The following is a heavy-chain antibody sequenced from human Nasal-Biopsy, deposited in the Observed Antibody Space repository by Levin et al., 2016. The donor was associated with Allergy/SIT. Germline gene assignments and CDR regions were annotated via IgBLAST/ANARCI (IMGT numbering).Heavy chain of an antibody. CDR3: ARAGTYTYAQDGFDI. CDR2: ISSGGKND. Sequence: LSLTCAASGFTFSNYPMHWVRQAPGKGLEWVALISSGGKNDNYADSVKGRFTISRDNSKNTLSLQMESLRADDTAVFYCARAGTYTYAQDGFDIWGQGTVVTVSS. D-gene: IGHD5-18*01. V-gene: IGHV3-30*04. CDR1: GFTFSNYP. J-gene: IGHJ3*02.